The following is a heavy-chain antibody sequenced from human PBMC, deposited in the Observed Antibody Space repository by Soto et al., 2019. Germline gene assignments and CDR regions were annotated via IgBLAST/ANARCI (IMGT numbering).Heavy chain of an antibody. Sequence: QVQRVQSGGEVKRPGASVKVSCKTSGYTFSTYGLTGVRQALGQPLEWLGWISLYSDGTNYAQKFQGRVSMTTDTSTTTAYMELRSLRSDDTAVYYCARVVPGAEAWFGPWGQGTLVTVSS. CDR2: ISLYSDGT. CDR3: ARVVPGAEAWFGP. V-gene: IGHV1-18*01. J-gene: IGHJ5*02. CDR1: GYTFSTYG. D-gene: IGHD2-2*01.